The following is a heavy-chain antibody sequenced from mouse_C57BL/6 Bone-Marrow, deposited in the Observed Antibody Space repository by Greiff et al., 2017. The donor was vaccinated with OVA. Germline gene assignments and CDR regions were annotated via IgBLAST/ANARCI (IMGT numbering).Heavy chain of an antibody. CDR1: GYTFTDYY. CDR3: AMGDNYYFDY. CDR2: IYPGSGNT. D-gene: IGHD2-13*01. J-gene: IGHJ2*01. Sequence: QVQLQQSGAELVRPGASVKLSCKASGYTFTDYYINWVKQRPGQGLEWIARIYPGSGNTYYNEKFKGKATLTAEKSSSTAYMQLSSLTSEDSAVYFCAMGDNYYFDYWGQGTTLTVSS. V-gene: IGHV1-76*01.